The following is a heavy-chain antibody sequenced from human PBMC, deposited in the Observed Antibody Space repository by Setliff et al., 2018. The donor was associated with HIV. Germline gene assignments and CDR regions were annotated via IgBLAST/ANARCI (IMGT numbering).Heavy chain of an antibody. CDR1: GASISNISYY. D-gene: IGHD3-22*01. CDR3: ARHSGPGGYYSPFDY. V-gene: IGHV4-39*01. Sequence: SETLSLTCTVSGASISNISYYWGWIRQSPGRGLEWLGTFYYSGTTYYNPSLKSRVTISVDTSKNQFSLKLSSVTAADTTVYYCARHSGPGGYYSPFDYWGPGTLVTVSS. J-gene: IGHJ4*02. CDR2: FYYSGTT.